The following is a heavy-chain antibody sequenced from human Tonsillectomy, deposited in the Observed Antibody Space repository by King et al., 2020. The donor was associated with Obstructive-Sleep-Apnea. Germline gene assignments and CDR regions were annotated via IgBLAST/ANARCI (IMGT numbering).Heavy chain of an antibody. J-gene: IGHJ4*02. CDR3: AKLVGNTGVDY. Sequence: VQLVESGGGLVQPGGSLRFSCAASGFTFSSYAMSWVRQAPGKGLEWVSTISGSGVSTYYATSVKGRFTISSDNTKKTLYLQMNSLRTEDTAVYYCAKLVGNTGVDYWGQGTLVTVSS. V-gene: IGHV3-23*04. CDR1: GFTFSSYA. CDR2: ISGSGVST. D-gene: IGHD2-8*02.